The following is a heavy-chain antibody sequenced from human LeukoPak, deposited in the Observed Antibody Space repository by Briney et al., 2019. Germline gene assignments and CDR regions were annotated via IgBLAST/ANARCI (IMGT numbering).Heavy chain of an antibody. J-gene: IGHJ3*02. CDR1: GGSFSSYY. CDR2: IYYSGST. V-gene: IGHV4-39*01. Sequence: PSETLSLTCTVSGGSFSSYYWGWIRQPPGKGLEWIGSIYYSGSTYYNPSLKSRVTISVDTSKNQFSLKLSSVTAADTAVYYCARLYGDYSGAFDIWGQGTMVTVSS. D-gene: IGHD4-17*01. CDR3: ARLYGDYSGAFDI.